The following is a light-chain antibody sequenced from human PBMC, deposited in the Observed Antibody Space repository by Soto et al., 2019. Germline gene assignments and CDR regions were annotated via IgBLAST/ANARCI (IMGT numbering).Light chain of an antibody. Sequence: EIVLTQSPGTLSLSPGERATLSCRASQSVSSSSLAWYQQKPGQAPRLLIYAASSRATGIPDRFNGSGSGTDFTLTISRLEPEDFAVYYCQQYGSSLWTFSQGTKVEIK. CDR2: AAS. CDR3: QQYGSSLWT. J-gene: IGKJ1*01. V-gene: IGKV3-20*01. CDR1: QSVSSSS.